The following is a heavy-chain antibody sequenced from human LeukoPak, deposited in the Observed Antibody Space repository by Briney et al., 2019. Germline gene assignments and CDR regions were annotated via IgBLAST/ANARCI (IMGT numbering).Heavy chain of an antibody. CDR1: GYTFTSYY. V-gene: IGHV1-46*01. J-gene: IGHJ4*02. D-gene: IGHD3-10*01. CDR2: INPSGGST. Sequence: ASVKVSCKASGYTFTSYYMHWVRQAPGQGLEWMGIINPSGGSTSYAQKFQGRVTMTRDTSTSTVYMELSSLRSEDTAVYYCARYPSSRYYYGSGSYSPPPFDYWGQGTLVTVSS. CDR3: ARYPSSRYYYGSGSYSPPPFDY.